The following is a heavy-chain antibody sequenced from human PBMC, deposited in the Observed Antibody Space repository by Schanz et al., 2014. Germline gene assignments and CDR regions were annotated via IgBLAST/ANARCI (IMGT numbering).Heavy chain of an antibody. D-gene: IGHD5-18*01. Sequence: QVQLQESGPGLVKPSGTLSLTCAVSGGSISSSNWWSWVRQPPGKGLEWIGEIYHSGSTNYKPSLKSRVPISADKSKNQSPLKLRSVTAADTAVYYCARRSVSPSGNSYGYVVAWFDPWGQGTLVTVSS. CDR2: IYHSGST. CDR1: GGSISSSNW. J-gene: IGHJ5*02. CDR3: ARRSVSPSGNSYGYVVAWFDP. V-gene: IGHV4-4*02.